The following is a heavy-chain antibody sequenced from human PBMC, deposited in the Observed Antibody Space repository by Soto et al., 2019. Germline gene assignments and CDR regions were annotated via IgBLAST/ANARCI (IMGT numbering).Heavy chain of an antibody. CDR1: GGSLTSYP. CDR2: IIPIHGTT. V-gene: IGHV1-69*01. CDR3: SRGWGLVS. D-gene: IGHD3-16*01. J-gene: IGHJ4*02. Sequence: QMEQSGAEVRKPGSSVKVSCKPSGGSLTSYPMAWVRQAPGQGFEWMGGIIPIHGTTEYAQKFQGIVTITADESTNIATLELTGLTSEDKAVYYCSRGWGLVSWGQGTLVTVSS.